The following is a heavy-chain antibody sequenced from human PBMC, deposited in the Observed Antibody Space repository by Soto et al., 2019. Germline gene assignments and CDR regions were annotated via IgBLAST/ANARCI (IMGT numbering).Heavy chain of an antibody. J-gene: IGHJ6*02. D-gene: IGHD6-13*01. CDR1: GYTFTSYA. CDR3: ARDRAGAAAGTGDYYYGMDV. V-gene: IGHV1-3*01. CDR2: INAGNGNT. Sequence: ASVKVSCKASGYTFTSYAMHWVRQAPGQRLEWMGWINAGNGNTKYAQKLQGRVTITTDTSTSTAYMELRSLRSDDTAVYYCARDRAGAAAGTGDYYYGMDVWGQGTTVTVSS.